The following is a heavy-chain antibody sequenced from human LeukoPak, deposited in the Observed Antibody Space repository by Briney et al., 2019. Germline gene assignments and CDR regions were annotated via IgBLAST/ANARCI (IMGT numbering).Heavy chain of an antibody. CDR3: ARLTKNDSGSFRFGKKKRGYMDV. CDR2: INHSGST. Sequence: KTGGSQRLSCAASGFTFSSYSMNWVRQPPGKGLEWIGEINHSGSTNYNPSLKSRVTISVDTSKNQFSLKLSSVTAADTAVYYCARLTKNDSGSFRFGKKKRGYMDVWGKGTTVTISS. D-gene: IGHD3-10*01. J-gene: IGHJ6*03. CDR1: GFTFSSYS. V-gene: IGHV4-34*01.